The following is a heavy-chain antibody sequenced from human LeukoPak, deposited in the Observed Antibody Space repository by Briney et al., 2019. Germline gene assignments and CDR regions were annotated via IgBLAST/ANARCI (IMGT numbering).Heavy chain of an antibody. CDR3: AKESEVGATHY. Sequence: GGSLRLSCSASGFTFSNYYMSWIRQAPGKGLEWISYISSSGNTIYVADSVKGRFTISRDNSKNTLYLQMNSLRAEDTAVYYCAKESEVGATHYWGQGTLVTVSS. V-gene: IGHV3-11*04. J-gene: IGHJ4*02. CDR1: GFTFSNYY. CDR2: ISSSGNTI. D-gene: IGHD1-26*01.